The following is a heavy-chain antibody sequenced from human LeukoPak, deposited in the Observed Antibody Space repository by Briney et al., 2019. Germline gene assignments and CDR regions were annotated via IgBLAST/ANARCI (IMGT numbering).Heavy chain of an antibody. CDR2: TRNKANSYTT. V-gene: IGHV3-72*01. D-gene: IGHD2-15*01. Sequence: PGGSLRLSCAASGFTFSDHYMDWVRQAPGKGLEWVGRTRNKANSYTTEYAASVKGRFTISRDGSKNSLYLQMNSLKTEDTAVYYCARESGLSAFDYWGQETLVTVSS. CDR3: ARESGLSAFDY. CDR1: GFTFSDHY. J-gene: IGHJ4*02.